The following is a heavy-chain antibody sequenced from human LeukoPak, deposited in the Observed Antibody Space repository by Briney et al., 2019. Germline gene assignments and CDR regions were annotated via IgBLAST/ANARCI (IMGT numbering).Heavy chain of an antibody. D-gene: IGHD2-15*01. CDR3: SKPRDIDTWAFYV. CDR1: GFTFNNHD. J-gene: IGHJ3*01. V-gene: IGHV3-30*18. Sequence: PGGSLRLSCSASGFTFNNHDMHRVRQAPGKGLEWVAGISYDGRNKYYADSVKGRFTISRDNSKNTLNLQMNSLRTEDTAVYYCSKPRDIDTWAFYVWGQGTMVTVS. CDR2: ISYDGRNK.